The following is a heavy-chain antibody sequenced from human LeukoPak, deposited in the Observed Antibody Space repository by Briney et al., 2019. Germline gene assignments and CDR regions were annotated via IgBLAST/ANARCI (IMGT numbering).Heavy chain of an antibody. CDR1: GYTFTGYY. J-gene: IGHJ6*02. CDR2: INPNSGGT. V-gene: IGHV1-2*02. CDR3: ARDLTTSTSCCYGMDV. Sequence: ASVKVSCKASGYTFTGYYIHWVQQAPGQGLEWMGWINPNSGGTNYAQKFQGRVTMTRDTSISTAYMELSRLRSDDTAVYYCARDLTTSTSCCYGMDVWGQGTTVTVSS. D-gene: IGHD2-2*01.